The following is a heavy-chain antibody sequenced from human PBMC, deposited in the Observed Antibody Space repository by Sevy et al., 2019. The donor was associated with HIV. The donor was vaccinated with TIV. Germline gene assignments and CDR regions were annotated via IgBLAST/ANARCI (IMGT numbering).Heavy chain of an antibody. D-gene: IGHD5-12*01. CDR2: ISGSGGST. CDR3: ANFLGRAYSGPRAFDI. J-gene: IGHJ3*02. V-gene: IGHV3-23*01. CDR1: GFTFSSYA. Sequence: GGSLRLSCAASGFTFSSYAMSWVRQAPGKGLEWVSAISGSGGSTYYADSVKGRFTISRDNSKNTLYLQMNSLRAEDTAVYYCANFLGRAYSGPRAFDIWGQGTMVTVSS.